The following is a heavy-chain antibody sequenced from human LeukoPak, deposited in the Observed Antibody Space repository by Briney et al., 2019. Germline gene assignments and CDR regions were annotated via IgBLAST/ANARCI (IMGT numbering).Heavy chain of an antibody. D-gene: IGHD6-13*01. CDR3: ARSPYVYSSSWYY. CDR2: IYYSGST. Sequence: PSETLSLTCTVSGGSISSSSYYWGWIRQPPGKGLEWIGSIYYSGSTYYNPSLKSRVTISVDRSKNQFSLKLSSVTAADTAVYYCARSPYVYSSSWYYWGQGTLVTVSS. V-gene: IGHV4-39*07. CDR1: GGSISSSSYY. J-gene: IGHJ4*02.